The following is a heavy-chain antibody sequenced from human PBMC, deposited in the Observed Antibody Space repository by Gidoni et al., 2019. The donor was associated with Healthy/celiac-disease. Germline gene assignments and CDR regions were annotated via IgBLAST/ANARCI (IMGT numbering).Heavy chain of an antibody. J-gene: IGHJ5*02. Sequence: QVQLQQWGAGLLKPSETLSLTCAVYGGSFSGYYWSWIRQPPGKGLEWIGEINHSGSTNYNPSLKSRVTISVDTSKNQFSLKLSSVTAADTAVYYCARGRYSSRGRGWFDPWGQGTLVTVSS. D-gene: IGHD6-13*01. CDR2: INHSGST. V-gene: IGHV4-34*01. CDR3: ARGRYSSRGRGWFDP. CDR1: GGSFSGYY.